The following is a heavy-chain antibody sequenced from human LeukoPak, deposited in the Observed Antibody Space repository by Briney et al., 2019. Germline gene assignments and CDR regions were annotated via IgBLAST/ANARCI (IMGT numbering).Heavy chain of an antibody. Sequence: SETLSLTCTVSGGSISSYYWSWIRQPAGKGLEWIGRIYTSGSTNYNPSLKSRVTMSVDTSKNQFSLKLSSATAADTAVYYCARDFFYSSSWYGLDYWGQGTLVTVSS. CDR2: IYTSGST. J-gene: IGHJ4*02. D-gene: IGHD6-13*01. CDR1: GGSISSYY. V-gene: IGHV4-4*07. CDR3: ARDFFYSSSWYGLDY.